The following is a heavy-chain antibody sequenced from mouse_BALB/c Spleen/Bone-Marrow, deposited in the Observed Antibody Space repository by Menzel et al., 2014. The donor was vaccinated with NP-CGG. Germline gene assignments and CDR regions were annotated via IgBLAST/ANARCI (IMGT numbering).Heavy chain of an antibody. Sequence: EVKVEESGGGLVQPGGSLKLSCAASGFDFSRYWMSWVRQAPGKGLEWIGEINPDSSTINYTPSLKDKFIISRDNAKNTLYLQMSKVRSEDAALYYCARPRGNYAMDYWGQGTSVTVSS. J-gene: IGHJ4*01. CDR3: ARPRGNYAMDY. CDR1: GFDFSRYW. CDR2: INPDSSTI. V-gene: IGHV4-1*02. D-gene: IGHD2-14*01.